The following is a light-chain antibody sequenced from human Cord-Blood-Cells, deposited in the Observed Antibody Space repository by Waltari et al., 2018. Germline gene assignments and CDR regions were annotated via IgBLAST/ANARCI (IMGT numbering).Light chain of an antibody. CDR1: QSVSSSY. CDR3: QQYGSSPWT. V-gene: IGKV3-20*01. CDR2: GAS. Sequence: VLTQSPGTLSLSPGERATLSCKASQSVSSSYLAWYQQKPGQAPRLLIYGASSRATGIPDRFSGSGSGTDFTLTISRLEPEDFAVYYCQQYGSSPWTFGQGTKVEIK. J-gene: IGKJ1*01.